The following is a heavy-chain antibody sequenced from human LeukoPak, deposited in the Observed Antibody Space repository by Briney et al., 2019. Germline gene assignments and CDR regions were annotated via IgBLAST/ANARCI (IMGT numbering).Heavy chain of an antibody. CDR1: GFTFSSYA. CDR2: ISGSGGST. CDR3: AKHSRSVATILGLFDY. J-gene: IGHJ4*02. V-gene: IGHV3-23*01. D-gene: IGHD5-12*01. Sequence: GGSLRVSCAASGFTFSSYAMSWVRQAPGKRLEWASAISGSGGSTYYADSVKGRFTISRDNSKNTLYLQMNSLRAEDTAVYYCAKHSRSVATILGLFDYWGQGTLVTVSS.